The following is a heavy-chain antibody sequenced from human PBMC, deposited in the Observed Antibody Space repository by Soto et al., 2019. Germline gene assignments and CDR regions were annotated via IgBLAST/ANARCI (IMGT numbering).Heavy chain of an antibody. CDR3: AKIALPTYCGGDCYSNWFDP. CDR1: GFTFSSYG. CDR2: ISCDGSNK. Sequence: GGSLRLSCAASGFTFSSYGMHWVRQAPGKGLEWVAVISCDGSNKYYADSVKGRFTISRDNSKNTLYLQMNSLRAEDTAVYYCAKIALPTYCGGDCYSNWFDPWGQGTLVTVSS. J-gene: IGHJ5*02. D-gene: IGHD2-21*02. V-gene: IGHV3-30*18.